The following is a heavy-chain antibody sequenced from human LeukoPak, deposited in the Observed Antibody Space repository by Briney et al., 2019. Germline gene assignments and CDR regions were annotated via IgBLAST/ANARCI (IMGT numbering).Heavy chain of an antibody. D-gene: IGHD3-22*01. CDR1: GGSFSGYY. J-gene: IGHJ4*02. V-gene: IGHV4-34*01. CDR3: ARRFSSSYHFDY. CDR2: INHSGST. Sequence: SETLSLTCAVYGGSFSGYYWSWIRQPPGKGLEWIGEINHSGSTNYNPSLKSRVTISVDTSKNQFSLKLSSVTAADTAVYYCARRFSSSYHFDYWGQGTLVTVSS.